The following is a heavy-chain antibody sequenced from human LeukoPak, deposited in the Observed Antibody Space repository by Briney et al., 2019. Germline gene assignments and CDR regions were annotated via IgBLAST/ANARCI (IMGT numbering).Heavy chain of an antibody. CDR1: GYSFTSYW. CDR2: IYPGDSDT. D-gene: IGHD2-2*01. CDR3: ARPYCSSTSCYRTSFDY. Sequence: GESLKISCKGSGYSFTSYWIGSVRQMPGKGLEWMGIIYPGDSDTRYSPSFQGQVTISADKSISTAYLQWSSLKASDTAMYYCARPYCSSTSCYRTSFDYWGQGTLVTVSS. V-gene: IGHV5-51*01. J-gene: IGHJ4*02.